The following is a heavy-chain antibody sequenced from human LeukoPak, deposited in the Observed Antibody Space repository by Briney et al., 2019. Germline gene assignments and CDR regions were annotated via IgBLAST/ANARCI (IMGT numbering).Heavy chain of an antibody. V-gene: IGHV3-48*03. D-gene: IGHD5-18*01. Sequence: GGSLRLSCAASGFTFSSYEMNWVRQAPGKGLEWVSYISSSGSTIYYADSVKGRFTISRDNAKNSLYLQMNSLRAEDTAVYYCAREEYSYGSENFDYWGQGTLVTASS. CDR1: GFTFSSYE. J-gene: IGHJ4*02. CDR3: AREEYSYGSENFDY. CDR2: ISSSGSTI.